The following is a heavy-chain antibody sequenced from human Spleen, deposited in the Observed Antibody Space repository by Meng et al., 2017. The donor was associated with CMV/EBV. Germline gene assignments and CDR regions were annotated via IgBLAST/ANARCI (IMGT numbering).Heavy chain of an antibody. V-gene: IGHV4-39*07. J-gene: IGHJ4*02. CDR1: GGSISSSSYY. D-gene: IGHD6-6*01. CDR2: ISYSGNT. Sequence: SETLSLTCTVSGGSISSSSYYWGWIRQPPAKGLEWIGSISYSGNTHFNPSLKSRLTILVDTSKNQFSLKLSSVTAADTAMYYCARVGISSSEGYWGQGTLVTVSS. CDR3: ARVGISSSEGY.